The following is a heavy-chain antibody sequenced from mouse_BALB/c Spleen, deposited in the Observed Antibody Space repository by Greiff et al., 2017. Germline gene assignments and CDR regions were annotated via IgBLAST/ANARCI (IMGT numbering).Heavy chain of an antibody. V-gene: IGHV6-6*02. D-gene: IGHD2-4*01. CDR1: GFTFSNYW. Sequence: EVQLVESGGGLVQPGGSMKLSCVASGFTFSNYWMNWVRQSPEKGLEWVAEIRLKSNNYATHYAESVKGRFTISRDDYKSSVYLQMNNLRAEDTGIYYCTRIYYDYDYAMDYWGQGTSVTVSS. J-gene: IGHJ4*01. CDR3: TRIYYDYDYAMDY. CDR2: IRLKSNNYAT.